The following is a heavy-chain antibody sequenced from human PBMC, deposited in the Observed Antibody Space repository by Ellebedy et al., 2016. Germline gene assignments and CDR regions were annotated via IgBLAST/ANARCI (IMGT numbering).Heavy chain of an antibody. CDR2: ISYDGSNK. V-gene: IGHV3-30*03. D-gene: IGHD6-19*01. CDR3: IGDQTYSSGWYRLWTPAALPHDY. CDR1: GFTFSSYG. J-gene: IGHJ4*02. Sequence: GESLKISCAASGFTFSSYGMHWVRQAPGKGLEWVAVISYDGSNKYYADSVKGRFTISRDNSKNTLYLQMNSLRAEDTAVYYCIGDQTYSSGWYRLWTPAALPHDYWGQGTLVTVSS.